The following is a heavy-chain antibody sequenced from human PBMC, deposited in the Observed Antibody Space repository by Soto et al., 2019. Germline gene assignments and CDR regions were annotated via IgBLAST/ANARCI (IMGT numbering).Heavy chain of an antibody. Sequence: QVQLVQSGSEVKEPGSSVKISCKTSEDTFSIYTLSWVRQAPEQGLVWMGRVLPFLDVTTYSQRFQGRVTITADRSTTTAYMELSSLTFEDTAVYYCARDRKNSNWPNFDSWGPGTLVTVSS. CDR1: EDTFSIYT. V-gene: IGHV1-69*02. D-gene: IGHD6-13*01. CDR2: VLPFLDVT. J-gene: IGHJ4*02. CDR3: ARDRKNSNWPNFDS.